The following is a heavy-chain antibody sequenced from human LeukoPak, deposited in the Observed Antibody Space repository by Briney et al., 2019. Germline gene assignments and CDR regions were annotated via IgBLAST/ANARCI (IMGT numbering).Heavy chain of an antibody. CDR1: GFTFSSYS. CDR3: ARGPLLWFGELSQYFDY. CDR2: ISSSGSTI. Sequence: GGSLRLSCAASGFTFSSYSMNWVRQAPGKGLEWVSYISSSGSTIYYADSVKGRFTISRDNAKNSLYLQMNSLRAEDTAVYYCARGPLLWFGELSQYFDYWGQGTLVTVSS. D-gene: IGHD3-10*01. V-gene: IGHV3-48*04. J-gene: IGHJ4*02.